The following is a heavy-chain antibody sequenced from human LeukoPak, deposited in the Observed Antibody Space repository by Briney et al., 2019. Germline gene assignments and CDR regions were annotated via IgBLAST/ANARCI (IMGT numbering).Heavy chain of an antibody. CDR3: ARGTYSGTYYAWYYFDY. J-gene: IGHJ4*02. D-gene: IGHD1-26*01. CDR2: ISSSGSTI. V-gene: IGHV3-11*01. Sequence: GGSLRLSCAASGFTFSDYYMSWIRQAPGKGLEWVSYISSSGSTIYYADSVKGRFTISRDNAKSSLSLQMNSLRAEDTAVYYCARGTYSGTYYAWYYFDYWGQGTLVTVSS. CDR1: GFTFSDYY.